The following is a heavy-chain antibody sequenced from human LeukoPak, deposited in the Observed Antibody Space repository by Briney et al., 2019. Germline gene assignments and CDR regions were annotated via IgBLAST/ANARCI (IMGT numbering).Heavy chain of an antibody. D-gene: IGHD3-22*01. CDR1: GGSISSYY. J-gene: IGHJ1*01. CDR2: IYYSGST. CDR3: ARHAYYYDSSGYYSEYFQH. V-gene: IGHV4-59*08. Sequence: SETLSLTCTVSGGSISSYYWSWIRQPPGKGLEWIGYIYYSGSTNYNPSLKSRVTISVDTSKNHFSLKLSSVTAADTAVYYCARHAYYYDSSGYYSEYFQHWGQGTLVTVSS.